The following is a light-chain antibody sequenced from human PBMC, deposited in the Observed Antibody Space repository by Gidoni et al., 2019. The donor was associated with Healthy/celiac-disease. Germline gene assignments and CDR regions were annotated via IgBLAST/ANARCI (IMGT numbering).Light chain of an antibody. Sequence: DIKMTQSPSSLSASVGDRVTITCRASQSISSYLNWYQQKPGKAPKLLIYAASSLQSGVPSRFSGSGSVTDFTLTISSLQPEDFATYYCQQSYSTPPVTFGGGTKVEIK. CDR1: QSISSY. CDR2: AAS. CDR3: QQSYSTPPVT. J-gene: IGKJ4*01. V-gene: IGKV1-39*01.